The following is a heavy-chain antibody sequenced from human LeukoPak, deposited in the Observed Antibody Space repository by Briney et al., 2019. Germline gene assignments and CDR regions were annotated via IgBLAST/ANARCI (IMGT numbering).Heavy chain of an antibody. CDR2: INKDGSST. CDR1: GFSFSDYW. Sequence: GGSLRLSCAASGFSFSDYWMHWVRQAPGKGLVWVSRINKDGSSTSYADSVKGRFTISRDNAKNTLLLQMNSLTAEDTSVYYCVRETIVPAARGYFYFYMDVWGSGTTVAVSS. J-gene: IGHJ6*03. D-gene: IGHD2-2*01. V-gene: IGHV3-74*01. CDR3: VRETIVPAARGYFYFYMDV.